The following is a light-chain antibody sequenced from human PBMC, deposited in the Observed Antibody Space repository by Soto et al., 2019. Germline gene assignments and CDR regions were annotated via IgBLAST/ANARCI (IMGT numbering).Light chain of an antibody. V-gene: IGLV2-23*01. CDR1: SSDVGSDNL. CDR2: EGS. Sequence: QSALTPPASVSGSPGQSITISCTGTSSDVGSDNLVSWYQQHPGKAPKLMIYEGSKRPSGVSNRFSGSKSGNTASLTISGLQAEDEADYYCCSYAGSSTAIFGGGTKLTVL. CDR3: CSYAGSSTAI. J-gene: IGLJ2*01.